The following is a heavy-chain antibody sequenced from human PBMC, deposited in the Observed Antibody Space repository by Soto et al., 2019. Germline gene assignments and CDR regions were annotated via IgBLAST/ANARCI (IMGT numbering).Heavy chain of an antibody. V-gene: IGHV4-61*08. Sequence: KPSETLSLTCTVSGGSITSGGYYWSWIRQRPGKGRAWIGYTFDAATTNYNPSFERRVSISLDTAKNQVSLRLSSVTAADSAIYYCARDRRGRADGFIYYYAMDVWGQGTSVTVSS. CDR1: GGSITSGGYY. D-gene: IGHD3-10*01. CDR3: ARDRRGRADGFIYYYAMDV. CDR2: TFDAATT. J-gene: IGHJ6*02.